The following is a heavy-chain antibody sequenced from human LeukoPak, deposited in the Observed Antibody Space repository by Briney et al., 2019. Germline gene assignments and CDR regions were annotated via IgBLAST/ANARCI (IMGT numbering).Heavy chain of an antibody. J-gene: IGHJ4*02. CDR2: IYYSGST. CDR3: ARGVDCSGGSCLDY. Sequence: PSETLSLTCTVSGGPISSYYWSWIRQPPGKGLEWIGYIYYSGSTNYNPSLKSRVTISVDTSKNQFSLKLSSVTAADTAVYYCARGVDCSGGSCLDYWGQGTLVTVSS. CDR1: GGPISSYY. V-gene: IGHV4-59*01. D-gene: IGHD2-15*01.